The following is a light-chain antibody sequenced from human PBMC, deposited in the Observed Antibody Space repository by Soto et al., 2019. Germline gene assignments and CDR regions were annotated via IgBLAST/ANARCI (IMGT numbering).Light chain of an antibody. Sequence: DIQMTQSPSSLSASVGDRVTITCRSSQSISNYLNWYQQKPGKAPKLLIYAASGLQGGVPSRFSGRGSGTDFTLTISNLKPEDFATYWCQQTYSTPWTFGQGTKVEIK. J-gene: IGKJ1*01. CDR3: QQTYSTPWT. V-gene: IGKV1-39*01. CDR2: AAS. CDR1: QSISNY.